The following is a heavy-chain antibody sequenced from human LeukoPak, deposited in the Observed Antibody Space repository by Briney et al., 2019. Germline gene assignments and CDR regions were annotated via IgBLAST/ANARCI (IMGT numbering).Heavy chain of an antibody. Sequence: GGSLRLSCSASGFTFSSYAMHWVRQAPGKGLEYVSAISSNGGSTYYADSVKGRFTISRDNSKNTLYLQMSSLRAEDTAVYYCVKAVGWAPSWFDPWGQGTLVTVSS. CDR3: VKAVGWAPSWFDP. CDR1: GFTFSSYA. J-gene: IGHJ5*02. D-gene: IGHD6-19*01. V-gene: IGHV3-64D*06. CDR2: ISSNGGST.